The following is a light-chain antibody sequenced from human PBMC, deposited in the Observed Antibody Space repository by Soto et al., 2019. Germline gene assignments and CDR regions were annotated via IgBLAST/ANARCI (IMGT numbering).Light chain of an antibody. CDR3: QQYNTYWT. CDR2: VAS. Sequence: EIVLTQSPGTLSLSPGERATLSCRASQSVSSNYLAWYQQKPGQAPRLLIYVASSRATGIPDRFSGSGSGTEFTLTISRLEPEDFATYYCQQYNTYWTFGQGTKVDI. CDR1: QSVSSNY. V-gene: IGKV3-20*01. J-gene: IGKJ1*01.